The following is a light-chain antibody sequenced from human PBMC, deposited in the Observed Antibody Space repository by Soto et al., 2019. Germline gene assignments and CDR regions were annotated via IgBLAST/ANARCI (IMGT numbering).Light chain of an antibody. CDR1: QSVSGK. CDR2: DAS. Sequence: ILMTQSPATLSVSPGEVATLCCRASQSVSGKLAWYQHQPGQTHRLLIYDASARATGIPARFSGSGSGTDFTLTISSLQSEDFAVYYCQQYNDWPWTFGQGTKVDIK. J-gene: IGKJ1*01. V-gene: IGKV3-15*01. CDR3: QQYNDWPWT.